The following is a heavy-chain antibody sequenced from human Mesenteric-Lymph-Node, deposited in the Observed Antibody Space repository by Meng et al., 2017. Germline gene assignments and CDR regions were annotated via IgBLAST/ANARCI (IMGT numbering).Heavy chain of an antibody. D-gene: IGHD1-1*01. CDR1: GDSIRSDIW. Sequence: SPGIVKTSGTLALTCTTCGDSIRSDIWWSWVRHPQGKGLECIGEVYPRGDTNYNPSLKSRVVTSVDRSKNQFSLNLSSVTAADTAVYYCGRDQGRQLINHWGQGTLVTVSS. J-gene: IGHJ4*02. CDR2: VYPRGDT. CDR3: GRDQGRQLINH. V-gene: IGHV4-4*02.